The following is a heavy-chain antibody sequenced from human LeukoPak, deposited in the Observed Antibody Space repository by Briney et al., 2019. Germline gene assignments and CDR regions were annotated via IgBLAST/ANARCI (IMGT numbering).Heavy chain of an antibody. D-gene: IGHD6-13*01. V-gene: IGHV3-15*01. CDR3: TTKRIAAAGIAFDI. CDR1: GFTFSDHY. Sequence: GGSLRLSCAASGFTFSDHYMDWVRQASGKGLEWVGRIKSKTDGGTTDYAAPVKGRFTISRDASKNTLYLQMNSLKTEDTAVYYCTTKRIAAAGIAFDIWGQGTMVTVSS. CDR2: IKSKTDGGTT. J-gene: IGHJ3*02.